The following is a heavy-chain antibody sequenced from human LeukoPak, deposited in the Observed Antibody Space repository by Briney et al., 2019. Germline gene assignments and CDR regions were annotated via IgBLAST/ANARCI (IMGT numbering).Heavy chain of an antibody. Sequence: SEALSLTCTVSGASISSYYWSWIRQPPGKGLEWIGYISYSGSTNYNPSLKSRVTISADTSKNQVSLTLSSVTAADTAVYYCARHPELYFLDYWGQGTLVTVSS. CDR3: ARHPELYFLDY. CDR1: GASISSYY. J-gene: IGHJ4*02. CDR2: ISYSGST. D-gene: IGHD2-8*01. V-gene: IGHV4-59*08.